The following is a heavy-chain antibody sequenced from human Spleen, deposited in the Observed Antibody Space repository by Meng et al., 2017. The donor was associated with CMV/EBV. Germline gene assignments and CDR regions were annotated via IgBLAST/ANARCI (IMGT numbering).Heavy chain of an antibody. CDR3: TTVPKVVVVAATPFSPDY. CDR1: GFTFDDYA. D-gene: IGHD2-15*01. CDR2: ISWNSGSI. Sequence: SLKISCAASGFTFDDYAMHWVRQAPGKGLEWVSGISWNSGSIGYADSVKGRFTISRDNAKNSLYLQMNSLKTEDTAVYYCTTVPKVVVVAATPFSPDYWGQGTLVTVSS. V-gene: IGHV3-9*01. J-gene: IGHJ4*02.